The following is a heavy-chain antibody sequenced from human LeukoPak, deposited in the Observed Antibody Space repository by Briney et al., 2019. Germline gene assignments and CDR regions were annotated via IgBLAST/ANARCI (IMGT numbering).Heavy chain of an antibody. CDR1: GFTFSNYW. Sequence: PGGSLRLSCAASGFTFSNYWMHWVRQAPGKGLVWVSLIHSDGGTTNYADSVKGRFTIFRDNAKNTLYLQMNSLRVEDTAVYYCARDTYSIAEWGQGTLVTVSS. CDR2: IHSDGGTT. D-gene: IGHD1-26*01. J-gene: IGHJ4*02. CDR3: ARDTYSIAE. V-gene: IGHV3-74*01.